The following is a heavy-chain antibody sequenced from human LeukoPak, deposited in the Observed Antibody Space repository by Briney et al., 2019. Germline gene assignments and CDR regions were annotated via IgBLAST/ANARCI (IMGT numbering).Heavy chain of an antibody. CDR1: GCSISSYY. CDR3: ARVRWFGELLSPLYYYDGMDV. V-gene: IGHV4-59*01. J-gene: IGHJ6*04. Sequence: PSETLSLTCTVSGCSISSYYWGWLRQPPGKGLEWVGYFYYSGSTNYNPSLKSRVTISSDTSTNQFPLKLSSVTAADTAVYYCARVRWFGELLSPLYYYDGMDVWGKGTTVTVSS. D-gene: IGHD3-10*01. CDR2: FYYSGST.